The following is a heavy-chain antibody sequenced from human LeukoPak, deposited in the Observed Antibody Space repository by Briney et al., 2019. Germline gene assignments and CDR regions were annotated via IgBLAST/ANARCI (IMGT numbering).Heavy chain of an antibody. J-gene: IGHJ4*02. D-gene: IGHD4-17*01. CDR1: GFTFDDHA. Sequence: GGSLRLSCAASGFTFDDHAMHWVRQAPGKGLEWVSGISWDSVNIDYADSVKGRFTISRDNAKNSLYLQMNSLRAEDTALYYCAKSPTFTTVTTPLDHWGQGTRVTVSS. CDR3: AKSPTFTTVTTPLDH. CDR2: ISWDSVNI. V-gene: IGHV3-9*01.